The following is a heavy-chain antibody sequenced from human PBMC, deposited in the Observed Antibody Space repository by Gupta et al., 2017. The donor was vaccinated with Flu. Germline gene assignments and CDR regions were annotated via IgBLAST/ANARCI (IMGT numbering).Heavy chain of an antibody. CDR1: GGSISSSSYY. J-gene: IGHJ4*02. V-gene: IGHV4-39*01. CDR2: IYYSGST. Sequence: QLQLQESGPGLVKPSETLSLTCTVSGGSISSSSYYWGWIRQPPGKGLEWIGSIYYSGSTYYNPSLKSRVTISVDTSKNQFSLKLSSVTAADTAVYYCARHYDFWSGYYTGLGIDYWGQGTLVTVSS. CDR3: ARHYDFWSGYYTGLGIDY. D-gene: IGHD3-3*01.